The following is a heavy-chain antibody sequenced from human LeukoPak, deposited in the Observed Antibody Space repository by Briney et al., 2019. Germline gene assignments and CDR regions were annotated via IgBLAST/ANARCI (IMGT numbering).Heavy chain of an antibody. CDR1: GFTFSSYN. J-gene: IGHJ6*03. CDR2: ITSSSSYI. V-gene: IGHV3-21*01. Sequence: GESLRLSCAASGFTFSSYNMNWVRQAPGKGLEWVSSITSSSSYIYYADSVKGRFTISRDNAKNSLYLQMNSLRAEDTAVYYCARDRSCTGGSCYMDVWGRGTTVTVSS. CDR3: ARDRSCTGGSCYMDV. D-gene: IGHD2-15*01.